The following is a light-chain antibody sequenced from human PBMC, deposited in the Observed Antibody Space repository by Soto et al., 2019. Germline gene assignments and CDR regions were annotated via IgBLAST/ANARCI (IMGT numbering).Light chain of an antibody. J-gene: IGLJ2*01. Sequence: QSVLTQPPSASGTPGQRVTISCSGSNSNIGSNTVNWYQQLPGTAPKLLIYNNEQRPSGVPDRFSGSKSGTSASLAISGLQSEDEADYYCASWDDSLSGPVFGGGTKLTVL. CDR1: NSNIGSNT. V-gene: IGLV1-44*01. CDR2: NNE. CDR3: ASWDDSLSGPV.